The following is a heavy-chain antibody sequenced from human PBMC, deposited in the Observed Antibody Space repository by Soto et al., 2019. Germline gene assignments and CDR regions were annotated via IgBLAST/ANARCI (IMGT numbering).Heavy chain of an antibody. CDR1: GGSISSDDYY. D-gene: IGHD3-16*01. J-gene: IGHJ3*02. CDR3: ARDLGARSGAFDI. Sequence: SETLSLTCTVSGGSISSDDYYWSWIRQPPGKGLEWIGYIYNSGRTSYNPSLESRFTISLDTSKNQFSLRLRSVTAADTAVYFCARDLGARSGAFDIWGQGTKVTVS. CDR2: IYNSGRT. V-gene: IGHV4-30-4*01.